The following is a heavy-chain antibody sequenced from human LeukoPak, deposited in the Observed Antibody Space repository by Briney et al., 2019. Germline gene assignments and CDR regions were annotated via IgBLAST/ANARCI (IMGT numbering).Heavy chain of an antibody. CDR1: GYTLTGYY. J-gene: IGHJ5*02. Sequence: DSVKVSCKASGYTLTGYYMYWVRQAPGQGLEWMGRINPNNGDTKYAQKFQGRVTMTRDTSISTAYMELSRLRSDDTAVYYCARLGGNINSPYGNWFDPWGQGALVTVSS. V-gene: IGHV1-2*06. CDR2: INPNNGDT. CDR3: ARLGGNINSPYGNWFDP. D-gene: IGHD2/OR15-2a*01.